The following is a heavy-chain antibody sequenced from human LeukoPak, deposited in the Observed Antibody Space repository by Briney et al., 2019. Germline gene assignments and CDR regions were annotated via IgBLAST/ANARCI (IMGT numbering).Heavy chain of an antibody. CDR2: ISYDGSNK. CDR3: ATAYDYVYYHAFDI. V-gene: IGHV3-30-3*01. J-gene: IGHJ3*02. CDR1: GFTFSSYA. Sequence: GGSLRLSCAASGFTFSSYAMHWVRQAPGKGLEWVAVISYDGSNKYYADSVKGRFTISRDNSKNTLYLQMNSLRAEDTAVYYCATAYDYVYYHAFDIWGQGTMVTVSS. D-gene: IGHD3-16*01.